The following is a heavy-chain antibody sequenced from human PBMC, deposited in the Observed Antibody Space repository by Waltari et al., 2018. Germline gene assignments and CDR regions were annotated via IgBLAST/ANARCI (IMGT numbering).Heavy chain of an antibody. V-gene: IGHV4-4*07. CDR2: IYPGATP. CDR3: ARIYGSGTFIYMDV. CDR1: GGSILSYS. Sequence: QVQLQESGPGLVKPSETLSLTCTVSGGSILSYSWSWIRQPAGKGLEWIGRIYPGATPYYNPSLQTRIMMSVDTSQNQFSLKLSSVTAADTAVYYCARIYGSGTFIYMDVWGKGTTVTVSS. D-gene: IGHD3-10*01. J-gene: IGHJ6*03.